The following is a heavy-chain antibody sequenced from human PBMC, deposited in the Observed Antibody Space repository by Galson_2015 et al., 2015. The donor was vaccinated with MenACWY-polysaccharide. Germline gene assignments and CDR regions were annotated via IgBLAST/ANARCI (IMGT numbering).Heavy chain of an antibody. CDR1: GFTFSSYW. CDR3: ARDPHCGAGCSIHDAFDV. Sequence: SLRLSCAVSGFTFSSYWMHWVRQAPGEGLVWVSRIKTDGSSTSYADSVKGRFTVSRDNAKNTVYLQMNSLRVEETAVYYCARDPHCGAGCSIHDAFDVWGQGTKVTVSS. D-gene: IGHD2-21*02. J-gene: IGHJ3*01. V-gene: IGHV3-74*01. CDR2: IKTDGSST.